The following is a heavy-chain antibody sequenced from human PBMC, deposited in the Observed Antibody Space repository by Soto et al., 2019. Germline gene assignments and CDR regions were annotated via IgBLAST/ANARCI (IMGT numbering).Heavy chain of an antibody. J-gene: IGHJ4*02. Sequence: GWSXRLSCAASGFTFIAYCINWVRQAPGKGLVWVSRISSDGRTTTYTDSVKGRFTISRDNAKNTLSLQMNSLRAEDTAVYYCTREGGDYWGQGTLVTVSS. CDR2: ISSDGRTT. D-gene: IGHD3-16*01. V-gene: IGHV3-74*03. CDR1: GFTFIAYC. CDR3: TREGGDY.